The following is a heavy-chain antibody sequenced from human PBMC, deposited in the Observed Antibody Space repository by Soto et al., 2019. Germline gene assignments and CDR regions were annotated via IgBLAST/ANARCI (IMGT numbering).Heavy chain of an antibody. CDR3: ARDRSDSSRDDSFDI. D-gene: IGHD6-6*01. CDR1: GFNVTNTY. CDR2: IYRGFST. J-gene: IGHJ3*02. V-gene: IGHV3-53*01. Sequence: GGSLRLSCAVSGFNVTNTYMSWVRQALGKGLEWVSVIYRGFSTFYADSVKGRFTVSRDDSKNTVSLQMNSLRAEDTAVYYCARDRSDSSRDDSFDIWGQGTMVTVSS.